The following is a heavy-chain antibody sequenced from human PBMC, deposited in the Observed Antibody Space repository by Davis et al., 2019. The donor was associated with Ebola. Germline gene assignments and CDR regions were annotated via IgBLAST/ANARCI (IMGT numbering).Heavy chain of an antibody. D-gene: IGHD5-12*01. CDR2: TYYNSKWYS. CDR3: ARGWLRTGLDV. Sequence: HSQTLSLTCAISGDSVSGSSGAWNWIRQSPSRGLEWLGRTYYNSKWYSDYAVSLKSRITINPDTSKNQFSLQLNSVTPEDTAVYYCARGWLRTGLDVWGKGTTVTVSS. V-gene: IGHV6-1*01. CDR1: GDSVSGSSGA. J-gene: IGHJ6*04.